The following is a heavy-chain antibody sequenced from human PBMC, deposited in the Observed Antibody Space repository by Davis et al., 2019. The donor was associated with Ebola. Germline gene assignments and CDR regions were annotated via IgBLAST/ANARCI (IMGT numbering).Heavy chain of an antibody. CDR1: GGSISSSSYY. Sequence: SETLSLTCTVSGGSISSSSYYWGWIRQPPGKGLEWIGSIYYSGSTYYNPSLKSRVTISVDTSKNQFSLKLSSVTAADTAVYYCARQGPEDIVVVVAGSGWFDPWGQGTLVTVSS. D-gene: IGHD2-15*01. CDR2: IYYSGST. CDR3: ARQGPEDIVVVVAGSGWFDP. V-gene: IGHV4-39*01. J-gene: IGHJ5*02.